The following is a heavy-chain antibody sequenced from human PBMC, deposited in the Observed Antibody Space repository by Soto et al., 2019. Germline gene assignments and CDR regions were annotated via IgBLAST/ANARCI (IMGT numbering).Heavy chain of an antibody. CDR3: AREGVNYHYYGMDV. Sequence: QVQLVESGGGVVQPGRSLRLSCAASGFTFSTYTMHWVRQAPGKGLEWVAVISSDGSNKYYADSVKGRFTISRDNSKNTQYLQMNSLRAEDTAVFYCAREGVNYHYYGMDVWGKGTTVTVSS. CDR1: GFTFSTYT. V-gene: IGHV3-30-3*01. J-gene: IGHJ6*04. CDR2: ISSDGSNK. D-gene: IGHD3-16*01.